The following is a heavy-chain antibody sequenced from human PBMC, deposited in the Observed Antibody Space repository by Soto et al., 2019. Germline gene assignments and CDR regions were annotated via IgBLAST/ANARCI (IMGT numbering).Heavy chain of an antibody. Sequence: QLQLQESGPGLVKPSETLSLTCSVSGGPISSGSYSWSWMRQPPGKRLEWIGYIYYSGTTNYNPPLKSRVTIPVDTSKNQFSLKLSSVTAADTAVYYCARGGGSYYIAYWGQGTLVTVSS. D-gene: IGHD1-26*01. CDR1: GGPISSGSYS. J-gene: IGHJ4*02. CDR2: IYYSGTT. CDR3: ARGGGSYYIAY. V-gene: IGHV4-61*01.